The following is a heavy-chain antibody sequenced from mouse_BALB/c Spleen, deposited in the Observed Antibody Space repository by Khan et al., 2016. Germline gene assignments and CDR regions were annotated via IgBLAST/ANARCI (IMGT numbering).Heavy chain of an antibody. CDR2: IDSENGNP. CDR1: GFNIIHYY. Sequence: VQLKESGAELVRPGALVKLSCKASGFNIIHYYMHWVKQRPEQGLEWIGWIDSENGNPINDPMFQGQAIITADTSSNTVYLQLTSLTSEDTAVYYCARSYYGNYAWFAYWGQGTLVTVSA. V-gene: IGHV14-1*02. J-gene: IGHJ3*01. D-gene: IGHD2-10*01. CDR3: ARSYYGNYAWFAY.